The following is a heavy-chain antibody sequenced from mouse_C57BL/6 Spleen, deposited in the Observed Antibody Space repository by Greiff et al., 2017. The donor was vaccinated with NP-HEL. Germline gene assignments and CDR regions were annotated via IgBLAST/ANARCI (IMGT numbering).Heavy chain of an antibody. J-gene: IGHJ1*03. D-gene: IGHD2-4*01. CDR3: ARRGYDDDVGYFDV. V-gene: IGHV1-9*01. CDR2: ILPGRGST. CDR1: GYTFTGYW. Sequence: QVQLQQSGAELMKPGASVKLSCKATGYTFTGYWIEWVKQRPGHGLEWIGEILPGRGSTNYNEQFKGKATFTADTSSNTAYMQLSSLTTEDSAIYYCARRGYDDDVGYFDVWGTGTTVTVSS.